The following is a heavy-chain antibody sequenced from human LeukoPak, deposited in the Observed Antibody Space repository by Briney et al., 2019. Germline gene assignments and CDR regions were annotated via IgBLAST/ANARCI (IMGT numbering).Heavy chain of an antibody. CDR2: IKQDESEK. J-gene: IGHJ3*02. Sequence: PGGSLRLSCVASGFTFGDYWMSWVRQAPGKGLEWVANIKQDESEKYYVDSVKGRFTISRDNSKSTLYLQMNSLRAEDTAVYYCARVAVTASSDAFDIWGQGTMVTVSS. CDR1: GFTFGDYW. CDR3: ARVAVTASSDAFDI. D-gene: IGHD2-21*02. V-gene: IGHV3-7*01.